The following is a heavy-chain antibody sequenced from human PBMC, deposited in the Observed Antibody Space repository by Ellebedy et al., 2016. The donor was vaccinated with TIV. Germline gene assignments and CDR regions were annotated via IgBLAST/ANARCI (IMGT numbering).Heavy chain of an antibody. CDR1: GYSISSGYY. CDR2: IYHSGST. V-gene: IGHV4-38-2*02. J-gene: IGHJ4*02. Sequence: SETLSLXCTVSGYSISSGYYWGWIRQPPGKGLEWIGSIYHSGSTYYNPSLKSRVTISVDTSKNQFSLKLSSVTAADTAVYYCARDIVSTVTIYHFDYWGQGTLVTVSS. CDR3: ARDIVSTVTIYHFDY. D-gene: IGHD4-17*01.